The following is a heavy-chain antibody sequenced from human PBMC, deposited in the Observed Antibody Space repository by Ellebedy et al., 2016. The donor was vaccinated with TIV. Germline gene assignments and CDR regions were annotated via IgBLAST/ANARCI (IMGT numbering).Heavy chain of an antibody. Sequence: PGGSLRLSCAASGFTFSSFWMHWVRQAPGKGLVWVSRIDNDGSNTVYADSVRGRFTISRDNAKNTLYLQMNNLRAEDTAVYYCARDKPHNWFDPWGQGTLVTVSS. CDR2: IDNDGSNT. V-gene: IGHV3-74*01. J-gene: IGHJ5*02. CDR3: ARDKPHNWFDP. CDR1: GFTFSSFW.